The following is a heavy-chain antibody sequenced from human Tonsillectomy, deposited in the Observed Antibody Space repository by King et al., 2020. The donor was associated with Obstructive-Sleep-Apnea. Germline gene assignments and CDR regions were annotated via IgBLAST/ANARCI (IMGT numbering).Heavy chain of an antibody. CDR2: ISYSGST. CDR1: GGSISSYY. D-gene: IGHD2/OR15-2a*01. V-gene: IGHV4-59*01. CDR3: ASALSSLQAFDI. Sequence: VQLQESGPGLVKPSETLSLTCTVSGGSISSYYWSWIRQPPGKGLEWIGYISYSGSTNYNPSLKSRVTISVDTSKNQFSLKLSSVTAADTAVYYCASALSSLQAFDIWGQGTMVTVSS. J-gene: IGHJ3*02.